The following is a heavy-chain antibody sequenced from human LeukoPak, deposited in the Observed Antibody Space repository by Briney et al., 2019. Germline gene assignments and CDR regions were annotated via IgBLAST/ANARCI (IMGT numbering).Heavy chain of an antibody. CDR2: ISYDGSNK. D-gene: IGHD3-3*01. CDR3: ARGGKTIRFLAVHYMDV. CDR1: GFTFSSYA. V-gene: IGHV3-30*04. J-gene: IGHJ6*03. Sequence: GGSLRLSCAASGFTFSSYAMHWVRQAPGKGLEWVAVISYDGSNKYYADSVKGRFTISRDNSKNTLYLQMNSLRAEDTAVYYCARGGKTIRFLAVHYMDVWGKGTTVIVS.